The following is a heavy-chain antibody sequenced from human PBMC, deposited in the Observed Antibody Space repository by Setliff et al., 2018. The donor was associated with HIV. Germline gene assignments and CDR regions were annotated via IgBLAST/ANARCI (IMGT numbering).Heavy chain of an antibody. V-gene: IGHV5-51*01. CDR3: ARSLTSTTMTVVFMGLGAFDI. CDR2: IYPGDSDT. CDR1: GYSFTSYW. Sequence: PGESLKISCKGSGYSFTSYWIGWVRQMPGKGLEWMGIIYPGDSDTRYSPSFQGQVTISADKSISTAYLQWSSLKASDTAMYYCARSLTSTTMTVVFMGLGAFDIWGQGTMVTVSS. J-gene: IGHJ3*02. D-gene: IGHD3-22*01.